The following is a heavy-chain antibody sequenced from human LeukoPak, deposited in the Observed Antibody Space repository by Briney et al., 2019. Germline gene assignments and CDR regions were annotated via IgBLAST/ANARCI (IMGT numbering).Heavy chain of an antibody. J-gene: IGHJ6*02. CDR1: GFTFSNAW. D-gene: IGHD1-26*01. CDR2: IRGRADTT. Sequence: GGSLRLSCAASGFTFSNAWMSWVRQAPGKGLEWIAFIRGRADTTYYAGSVQGRFTISRDNSKNTLYLQMNSLRAEDTAVYYCARDRWEPPGGYGMTSGAKGPRSPSP. CDR3: ARDRWEPPGGYGMTS. V-gene: IGHV3-11*01.